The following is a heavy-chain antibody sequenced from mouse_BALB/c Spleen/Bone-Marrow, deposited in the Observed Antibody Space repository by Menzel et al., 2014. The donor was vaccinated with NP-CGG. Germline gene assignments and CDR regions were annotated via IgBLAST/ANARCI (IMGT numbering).Heavy chain of an antibody. Sequence: VKLMESGPGLVQPSESLSITCTVSGFSLSSYGVHWVRQSPGKGLEWLGAIWRGGSTDYNAAFMSRLSITRDNSKSQVFLKMNSLQHDDTAIYYCAKNLMGYFDVWGAGTTVTVSS. CDR1: GFSLSSYG. CDR2: IWRGGST. CDR3: AKNLMGYFDV. J-gene: IGHJ1*01. V-gene: IGHV2-5*01.